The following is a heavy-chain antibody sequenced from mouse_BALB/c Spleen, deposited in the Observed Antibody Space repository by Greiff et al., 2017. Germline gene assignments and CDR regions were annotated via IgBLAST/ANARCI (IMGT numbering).Heavy chain of an antibody. J-gene: IGHJ4*01. CDR2: IRLKSNNYAT. Sequence: EVKLVESGGGLVQPGGSMKLSCVASGFTFSNYWMNWVRQSPEKGLEWVAEIRLKSNNYATHYAESVKGRFTISRDDSKSSVYLQMNNLRAEDTGIYYCTRNWAVYAMDYWGQGTSVTVSS. CDR1: GFTFSNYW. D-gene: IGHD4-1*01. V-gene: IGHV6-6*02. CDR3: TRNWAVYAMDY.